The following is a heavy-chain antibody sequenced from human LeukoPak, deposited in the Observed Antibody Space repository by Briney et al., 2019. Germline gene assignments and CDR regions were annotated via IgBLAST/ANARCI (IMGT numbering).Heavy chain of an antibody. CDR3: YCAVEDY. J-gene: IGHJ4*02. D-gene: IGHD2-15*01. V-gene: IGHV3-7*01. Sequence: GGSLRLSCAASGFTFSSYWMSWVRQAPGKGLEWVANIKQDGSEKNYVGSVRGRFTISRDNAKNSLYLQMNSLRAEDTAVYYCYCAVEDYRGQGTLVTVSS. CDR1: GFTFSSYW. CDR2: IKQDGSEK.